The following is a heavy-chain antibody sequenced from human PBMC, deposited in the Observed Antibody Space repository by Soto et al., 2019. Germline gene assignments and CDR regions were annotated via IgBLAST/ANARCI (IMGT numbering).Heavy chain of an antibody. Sequence: TGQSLTISCKASAYSFTSYWIGWVRQMPGKGLEWMGIISPGDSDTRYSPSCQGQVTISADKSISTAYLQWSSLKASDTAMYYCARQRGATIFGAVRDDNWFEPWGQGTLVTVSS. D-gene: IGHD3-3*01. CDR2: ISPGDSDT. CDR3: ARQRGATIFGAVRDDNWFEP. V-gene: IGHV5-51*01. CDR1: AYSFTSYW. J-gene: IGHJ5*02.